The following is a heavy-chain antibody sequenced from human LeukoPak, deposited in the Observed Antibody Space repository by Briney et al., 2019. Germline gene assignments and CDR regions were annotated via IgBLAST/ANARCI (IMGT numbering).Heavy chain of an antibody. Sequence: GGSLRLSCAASGFTFKSFGMHWVRQAPGKGLEWVAIIAYDGNYKHYADSVKGRFTLSRDNSKSTVSLQMNSLRPDDTAVYYCARDRAVSDNRWSLDPWGQGTLVTVSS. CDR1: GFTFKSFG. CDR3: ARDRAVSDNRWSLDP. V-gene: IGHV3-30*03. J-gene: IGHJ5*02. D-gene: IGHD4-23*01. CDR2: IAYDGNYK.